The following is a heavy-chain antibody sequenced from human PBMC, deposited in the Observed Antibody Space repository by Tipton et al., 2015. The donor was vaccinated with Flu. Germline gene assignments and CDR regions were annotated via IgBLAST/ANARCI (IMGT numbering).Heavy chain of an antibody. CDR3: AKDLRASTSLDYYYYPGMGV. CDR2: INWNGVSL. Sequence: QLVQSGAEVKKPGESLKISCKGSGYTFDDFAMHWVRQAPGQGLEWVSSINWNGVSLDYADSVKGRFTISRDNAKNSLYLQMNSLRSEDTGFYYCAKDLRASTSLDYYYYPGMGVWGQGATVSFSS. CDR1: GYTFDDFA. J-gene: IGHJ6*02. D-gene: IGHD6-6*01. V-gene: IGHV3-9*01.